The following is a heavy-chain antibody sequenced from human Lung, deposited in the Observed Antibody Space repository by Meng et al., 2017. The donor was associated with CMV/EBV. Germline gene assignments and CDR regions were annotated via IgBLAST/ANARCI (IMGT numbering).Heavy chain of an antibody. V-gene: IGHV3-74*03. Sequence: VRLVGAGGGLVQPGGSLRLSCAVSGSTLTRYWMHWVREVPGKGLEWVSRIDIDGRDITYADSVRGRFSISRDDAKNTLYLQMNSLRIEDTAVYYCARGVAETLGWEMGYWGQGTLVTVSS. CDR2: IDIDGRDI. J-gene: IGHJ4*02. CDR3: ARGVAETLGWEMGY. D-gene: IGHD1-26*01. CDR1: GSTLTRYW.